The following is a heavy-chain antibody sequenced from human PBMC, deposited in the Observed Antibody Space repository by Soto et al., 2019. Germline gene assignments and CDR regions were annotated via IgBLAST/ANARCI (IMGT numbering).Heavy chain of an antibody. D-gene: IGHD6-19*01. J-gene: IGHJ4*02. CDR3: ARHDSSGFGYFDY. Sequence: SETLSLTCTVSGGSISSYYWSWIRQPPGKGLEWIGYIYYSGSTNYNPSLKSRVTISVDTSKNQFSLKLSSVTAADTAVYYCARHDSSGFGYFDYWGQGTLVTVS. V-gene: IGHV4-59*08. CDR2: IYYSGST. CDR1: GGSISSYY.